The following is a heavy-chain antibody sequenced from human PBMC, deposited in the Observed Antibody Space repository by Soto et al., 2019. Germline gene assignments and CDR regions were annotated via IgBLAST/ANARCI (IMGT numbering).Heavy chain of an antibody. J-gene: IGHJ6*02. V-gene: IGHV4-39*01. CDR3: ARHVFTTVVRGFITTFEYYSGMDV. D-gene: IGHD3-10*01. CDR2: IHHNGIT. CDR1: GASISSSSYS. Sequence: PSETLSLTCTVSGASISSSSYSWGLIRQPPGKGLEWIGNIHHNGITYYNPSLKSRVTISVDTSKDQFSLKLSSVTAADTAVYYCARHVFTTVVRGFITTFEYYSGMDVWGQGTTVTVSS.